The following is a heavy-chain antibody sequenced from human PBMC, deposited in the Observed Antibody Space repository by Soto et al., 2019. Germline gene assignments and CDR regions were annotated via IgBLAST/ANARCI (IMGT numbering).Heavy chain of an antibody. CDR2: ISWNSGSI. CDR1: GFTFDDYA. J-gene: IGHJ4*02. CDR3: ARGVGYSSSTTSHFDY. Sequence: GGSLRLSCAASGFTFDDYAMHWVRQAPGKGLEWVSGISWNSGSICYADSVKGRFTISSDNAKNSLYLQMNSLRAEDTALYYCARGVGYSSSTTSHFDYWGQGTLVTVSS. V-gene: IGHV3-9*01. D-gene: IGHD6-6*01.